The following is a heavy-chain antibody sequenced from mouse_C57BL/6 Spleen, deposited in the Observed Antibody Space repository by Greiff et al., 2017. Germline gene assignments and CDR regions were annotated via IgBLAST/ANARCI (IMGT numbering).Heavy chain of an antibody. Sequence: QVQLQQPGAELVRPGSSVKLSCKASGYTFTSYWMDWVKQRPGQGLEWIGNIYPSDSETHYNQKFKDKATLTVDKSSSTAYMQLSSLTSEDSAVYYGARDYYGKGYWGQGTTLTVSS. D-gene: IGHD2-1*01. CDR1: GYTFTSYW. CDR2: IYPSDSET. J-gene: IGHJ2*01. V-gene: IGHV1-61*01. CDR3: ARDYYGKGY.